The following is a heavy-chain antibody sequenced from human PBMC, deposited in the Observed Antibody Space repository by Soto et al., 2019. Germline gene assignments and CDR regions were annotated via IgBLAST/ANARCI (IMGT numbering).Heavy chain of an antibody. CDR3: ARATYYDFWSPDYYGMDV. J-gene: IGHJ6*02. CDR2: INSDGSST. D-gene: IGHD3-3*01. V-gene: IGHV3-74*01. Sequence: GSLRLSCAASGFTFSSYWMHWVRQAPGKGLVWVSRINSDGSSTSYADSVKGRFTISRDNAKNTLYLQMNSLRAEDTALYYCARATYYDFWSPDYYGMDVWGQGTTVTVSS. CDR1: GFTFSSYW.